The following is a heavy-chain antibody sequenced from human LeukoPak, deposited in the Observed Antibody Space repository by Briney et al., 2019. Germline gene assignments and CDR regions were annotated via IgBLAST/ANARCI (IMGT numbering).Heavy chain of an antibody. Sequence: ASVKVSCKASGYTFIGPYIHWVRQAPGQGLEWMGWINPHSGGTNYAQNFQGRVTMTRDTSISTAYMELSRLRSDDTAVYYCARSIDSSGYYEKNDAFDIWGQGTMVTVSS. V-gene: IGHV1-2*02. D-gene: IGHD3-22*01. CDR3: ARSIDSSGYYEKNDAFDI. CDR1: GYTFIGPY. J-gene: IGHJ3*02. CDR2: INPHSGGT.